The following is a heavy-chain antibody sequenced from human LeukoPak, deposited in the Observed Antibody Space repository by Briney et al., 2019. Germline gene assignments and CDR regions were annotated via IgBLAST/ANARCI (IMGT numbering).Heavy chain of an antibody. D-gene: IGHD3-10*01. CDR1: GYTFTNYA. Sequence: GASVKVSCKASGYTFTNYAMHWVRQAPGQRLEWMGWIDAGNGNTKYSQKPQGRVTITRDTSASTAYMELSSLRSEDTAVYYCARYYGSGGLDYWGQGTLVTVSS. CDR3: ARYYGSGGLDY. J-gene: IGHJ4*02. V-gene: IGHV1-3*01. CDR2: IDAGNGNT.